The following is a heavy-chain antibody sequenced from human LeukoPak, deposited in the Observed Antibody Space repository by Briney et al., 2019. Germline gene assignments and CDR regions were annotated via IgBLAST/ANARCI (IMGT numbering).Heavy chain of an antibody. CDR1: GGPFTANY. V-gene: IGHV4-34*01. Sequence: SETLSLTCAVYGGPFTANYWSWIRQPPGKGLEWVGEMNHSGSTNYNPSLKSRVTISVDTSKKQLSLKLTSVSAADTAVYYCARSLWFGELYNWGQGTLVTVSS. J-gene: IGHJ4*02. CDR2: MNHSGST. D-gene: IGHD3-10*01. CDR3: ARSLWFGELYN.